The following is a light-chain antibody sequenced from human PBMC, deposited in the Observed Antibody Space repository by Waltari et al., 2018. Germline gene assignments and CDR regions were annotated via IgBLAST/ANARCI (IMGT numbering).Light chain of an antibody. CDR1: ENLVNNNGKTY. J-gene: IGKJ1*01. Sequence: VLTQSPLSSPVTLGQPASMSCRSSENLVNNNGKTYLSWLQQRPGQPPRLLVYQISNRFSGVPARFSGSGAGTDFTLTITRVEAGDVGLYYCMQGTHFPRTFGQGTRVEI. V-gene: IGKV2-24*01. CDR3: MQGTHFPRT. CDR2: QIS.